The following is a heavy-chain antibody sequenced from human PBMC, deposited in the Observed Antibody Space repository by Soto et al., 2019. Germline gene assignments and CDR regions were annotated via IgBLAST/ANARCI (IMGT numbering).Heavy chain of an antibody. CDR2: IYWNDDK. V-gene: IGHV2-5*01. Sequence: GLDLEWLALIYWNDDKRYSPSLKSRLTITKDTSKNQVVLTMTNMDPVDTATYYCAHSKNFWSGPDVWGQGTTVTVSS. J-gene: IGHJ6*02. D-gene: IGHD3-3*01. CDR3: AHSKNFWSGPDV.